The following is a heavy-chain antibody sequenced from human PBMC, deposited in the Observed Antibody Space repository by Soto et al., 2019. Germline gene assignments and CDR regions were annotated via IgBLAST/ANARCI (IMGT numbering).Heavy chain of an antibody. CDR1: GGSITSSGYY. CDR3: ARGGGSTKVDY. Sequence: QVQLQESGPGLVKPSQTLSLTCTVSGGSITSSGYYWSWIRQHPGEGLEWIGFTSNSGSTSYNPPLRSRVTIPVDPSSNLFSLILKSVTASDTAVYFCARGGGSTKVDYWGQGTLVTVSP. D-gene: IGHD2-2*01. CDR2: TSNSGST. J-gene: IGHJ4*02. V-gene: IGHV4-31*03.